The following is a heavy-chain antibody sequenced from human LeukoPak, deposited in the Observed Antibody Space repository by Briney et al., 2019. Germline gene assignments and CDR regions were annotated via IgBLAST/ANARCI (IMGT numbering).Heavy chain of an antibody. CDR1: GYTFTSSG. D-gene: IGHD1-1*01. CDR2: IDAYNGNT. J-gene: IGHJ6*03. Sequence: LGASVKVSCKASGYTFTSSGLSWVRQAPGQGLEWMGWIDAYNGNTNYAQKLQGRVTMTTDTSTTTAYMELRSLRLDDTAVCYCARAGSYYYMDVWGKGTTVTVSS. V-gene: IGHV1-18*01. CDR3: ARAGSYYYMDV.